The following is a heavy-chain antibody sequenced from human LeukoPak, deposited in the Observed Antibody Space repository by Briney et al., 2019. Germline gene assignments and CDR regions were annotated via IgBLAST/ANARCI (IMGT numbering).Heavy chain of an antibody. Sequence: GGSLRLSCATSGFTFSSYAMSWVRQAPGKGLEWVSAISGSGGSTYYADSVKGRFTISRDNSKNTLYLQMNSLRAEDTAVYYCAKAESYYDFWSAIRFDPWGQGTLVTVSS. V-gene: IGHV3-23*01. CDR2: ISGSGGST. J-gene: IGHJ5*02. CDR1: GFTFSSYA. CDR3: AKAESYYDFWSAIRFDP. D-gene: IGHD3-3*01.